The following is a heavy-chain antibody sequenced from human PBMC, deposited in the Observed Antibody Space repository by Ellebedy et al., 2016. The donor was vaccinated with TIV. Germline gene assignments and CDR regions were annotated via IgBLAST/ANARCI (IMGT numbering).Heavy chain of an antibody. J-gene: IGHJ4*02. CDR2: ISYDGSNK. CDR3: ARDREGTNALLWFGGTGFDY. Sequence: GESLKISCAASGFTFSSYGMHWVRQAPGKGLEWMAVISYDGSNKYYADSVKGRFTISRDNSKNTLYLQMNSLRAEDTAVYYCARDREGTNALLWFGGTGFDYWGQGTLVTVSS. V-gene: IGHV3-30*03. CDR1: GFTFSSYG. D-gene: IGHD3-10*01.